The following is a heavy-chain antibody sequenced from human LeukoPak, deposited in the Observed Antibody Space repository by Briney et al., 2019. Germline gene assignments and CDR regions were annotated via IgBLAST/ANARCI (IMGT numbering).Heavy chain of an antibody. CDR1: GGSISSYY. CDR3: ARQGIEQWLVSPSFDY. V-gene: IGHV4-59*08. D-gene: IGHD6-19*01. CDR2: IYYSGST. J-gene: IGHJ4*02. Sequence: SETLSLTCTVSGGSISSYYWSWIRQPPGKGLEWIGYIYYSGSTNYNPSLKSRVTISVDTSKNQFSLKLSSVTAADTAVYYCARQGIEQWLVSPSFDYWGQGTLVTVSS.